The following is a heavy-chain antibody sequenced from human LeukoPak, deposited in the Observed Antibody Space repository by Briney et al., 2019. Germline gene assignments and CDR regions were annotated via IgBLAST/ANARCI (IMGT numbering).Heavy chain of an antibody. V-gene: IGHV1-2*02. J-gene: IGHJ4*02. D-gene: IGHD3-10*02. Sequence: ASVKVSCKASGYIFTGYYMHWVRQAPGQGLEWTGWINPNSGGTNYAQKFQGRVTMTRDTSISTAYMELSRLRSDDTAVYYCTRDLMDVRGVITPENYFDYWGQGTLVTVSS. CDR2: INPNSGGT. CDR1: GYIFTGYY. CDR3: TRDLMDVRGVITPENYFDY.